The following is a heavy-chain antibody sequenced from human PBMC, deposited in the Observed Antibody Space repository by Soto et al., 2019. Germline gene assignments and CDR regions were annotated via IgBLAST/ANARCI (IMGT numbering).Heavy chain of an antibody. CDR3: ARESRDFYYYYLDV. Sequence: QVQLQESGPGLVKPSQTLSLTCTVSGGSISSGGYYWSWIRQHPGKGLEWIGYIYYTGSTYYNPSLKSRVTISVDTSKNQFSLQLSSVTAADLAVYYCARESRDFYYYYLDVWGKGTTVTVSS. CDR2: IYYTGST. V-gene: IGHV4-31*03. J-gene: IGHJ6*03. CDR1: GGSISSGGYY.